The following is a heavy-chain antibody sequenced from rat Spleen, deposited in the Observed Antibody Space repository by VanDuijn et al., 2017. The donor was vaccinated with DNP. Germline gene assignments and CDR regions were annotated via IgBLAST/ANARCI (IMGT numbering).Heavy chain of an antibody. V-gene: IGHV2-1*01. Sequence: QVQLKESGPGLVQPSQTLSLTCTVSGFSLTSNSVHWVRQPPGKGLEWMGGIWGDGTTDYNSPLKSRLSINRDTSKSQVFLKSNRLKTDDTAMYYCARDYSDGSYYYAFDYWGQGVMVTVSS. CDR1: GFSLTSNS. J-gene: IGHJ2*01. D-gene: IGHD1-12*02. CDR3: ARDYSDGSYYYAFDY. CDR2: IWGDGTT.